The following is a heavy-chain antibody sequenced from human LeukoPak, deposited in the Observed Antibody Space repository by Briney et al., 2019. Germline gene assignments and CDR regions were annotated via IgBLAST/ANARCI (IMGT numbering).Heavy chain of an antibody. V-gene: IGHV5-10-1*01. J-gene: IGHJ5*02. Sequence: GWSLKTSVRGSESSFTTYWFTGLRHLPGKGLIGMGRSDPSDSYTKYSPSFQGHVTISIDKSITTAYLQWSSLKASDTAMYYCARGTREGWFDPWGQGTLVTVSS. D-gene: IGHD2-8*01. CDR3: ARGTREGWFDP. CDR1: ESSFTTYW. CDR2: SDPSDSYT.